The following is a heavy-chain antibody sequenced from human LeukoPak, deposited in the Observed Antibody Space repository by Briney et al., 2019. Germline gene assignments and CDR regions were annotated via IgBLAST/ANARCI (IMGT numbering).Heavy chain of an antibody. CDR2: IYHSGST. Sequence: PSGTLPLTCAVSGGSISSSNWWSWVRQPPGKGLEWIGEIYHSGSTNYNPSLKSRVTISADKSKNQFSLKLSSVTAADTAVYYCARMAYDFWSGHPYDYYGMDVWGQGTTVTVSS. J-gene: IGHJ6*02. CDR3: ARMAYDFWSGHPYDYYGMDV. D-gene: IGHD3-3*01. V-gene: IGHV4-4*02. CDR1: GGSISSSNW.